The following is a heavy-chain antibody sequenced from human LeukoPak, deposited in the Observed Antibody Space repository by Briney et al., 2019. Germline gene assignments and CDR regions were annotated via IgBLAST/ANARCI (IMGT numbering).Heavy chain of an antibody. CDR1: GGSISSYY. Sequence: SETLSLTCTVSGGSISSYYWSWIRQPPGKGLEWIGYIYYSGSTNYNPSLRSRVTISVDTSKNQFSLKLSSVTAADTAVYYCASGGSSWYFGWFDPWGQGTLVTVSS. CDR3: ASGGSSWYFGWFDP. V-gene: IGHV4-59*08. D-gene: IGHD6-13*01. CDR2: IYYSGST. J-gene: IGHJ5*02.